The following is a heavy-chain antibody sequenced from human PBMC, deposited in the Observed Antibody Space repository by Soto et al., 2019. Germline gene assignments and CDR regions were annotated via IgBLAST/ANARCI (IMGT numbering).Heavy chain of an antibody. CDR2: IYYSGST. CDR1: GGSISSGGYY. V-gene: IGHV4-31*03. J-gene: IGHJ4*02. Sequence: SETLSLTCTVSGGSISSGGYYWSWIRQHPGRGLEWIGYIYYSGSTYYNPSLKSRVTISVDTSKNQFSLKLSSVTAADTAVYYCARSYFISEYYFDYWGQGTLVTVSS. D-gene: IGHD3-3*01. CDR3: ARSYFISEYYFDY.